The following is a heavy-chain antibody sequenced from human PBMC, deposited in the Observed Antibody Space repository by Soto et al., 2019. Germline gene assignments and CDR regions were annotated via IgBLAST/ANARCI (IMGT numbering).Heavy chain of an antibody. J-gene: IGHJ3*02. D-gene: IGHD5-12*01. Sequence: GASVKVSCKASGYTFTGYYMHWVRQAPGQGLEWMGWINPNSGGTNYAQKFQGWVTMTRDTSISTAYMELSRLRSDDTAVYYCARGPTRGYSGYDDAFDIWGQGTMVTVSS. CDR1: GYTFTGYY. CDR3: ARGPTRGYSGYDDAFDI. V-gene: IGHV1-2*04. CDR2: INPNSGGT.